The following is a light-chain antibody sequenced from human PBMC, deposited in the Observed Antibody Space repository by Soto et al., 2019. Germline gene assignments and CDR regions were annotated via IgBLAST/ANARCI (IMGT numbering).Light chain of an antibody. Sequence: EIVLAQSPPTVSLSPGERATLSCMASQSVISNYLAWYQQKPGQAPRLLIYGASSRATGIPDRFSGSGSGTDFTLTISRLEPEDFAVFYCQHYDSLPITFGQGTRLEI. J-gene: IGKJ5*01. CDR1: QSVISNY. V-gene: IGKV3-20*01. CDR2: GAS. CDR3: QHYDSLPIT.